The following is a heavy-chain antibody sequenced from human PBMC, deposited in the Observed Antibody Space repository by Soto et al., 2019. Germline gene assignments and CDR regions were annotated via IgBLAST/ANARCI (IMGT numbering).Heavy chain of an antibody. CDR1: GYAFTTYG. CDR3: ARGRYGDY. CDR2: ISAHNGNT. J-gene: IGHJ4*02. Sequence: QVHRVQSGAEVKKPGASVKVSCKGSGYAFTTYGITWVRQAPGQGLEWMGWISAHNGNTNYAQKLQGRVTVTRDTSTSTAYMELMSLRSDDTTVYYCARGRYGDYWGQGALVTVSS. V-gene: IGHV1-18*01. D-gene: IGHD1-1*01.